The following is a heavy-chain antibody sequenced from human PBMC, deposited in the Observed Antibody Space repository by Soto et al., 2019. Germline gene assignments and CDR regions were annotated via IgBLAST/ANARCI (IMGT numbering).Heavy chain of an antibody. D-gene: IGHD2-15*01. CDR3: ARATVVVAATGNYFDY. J-gene: IGHJ4*02. CDR2: IYYSGST. CDR1: GGSISSGGYY. V-gene: IGHV4-31*03. Sequence: SETLSLTCTVSGGSISSGGYYWSWIRQHPGKGLEWIGYIYYSGSTYYNPSLKSRVTISVDTSKNQFSLKLSSVTAADTAVYYCARATVVVAATGNYFDYWGQGTLVTAPQ.